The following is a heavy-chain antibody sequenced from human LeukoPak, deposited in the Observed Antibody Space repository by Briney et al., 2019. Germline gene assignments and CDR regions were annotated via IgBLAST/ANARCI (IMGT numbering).Heavy chain of an antibody. D-gene: IGHD6-19*01. CDR3: ARGVSSSGWYGY. CDR1: GGYISSYY. J-gene: IGHJ4*02. V-gene: IGHV4-59*01. CDR2: IYYSGST. Sequence: PSETLSLTCTVSGGYISSYYWSWIRQPPGKGLEWIGYIYYSGSTNYNPSLKSRVTISVDTSKNQVSLKLSSVTAADTAVYYCARGVSSSGWYGYWGQGTLVTVSS.